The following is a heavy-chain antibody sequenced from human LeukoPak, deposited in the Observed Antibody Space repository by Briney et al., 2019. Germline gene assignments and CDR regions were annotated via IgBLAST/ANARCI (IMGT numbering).Heavy chain of an antibody. V-gene: IGHV4-39*07. CDR3: ASRSAAGKRDY. Sequence: SETLSLTCTVSGGSISSSSYYWGWLRQPPGKGLEWIGSIYYSGSTYYNPSLKSRVTISVDTSKNQFSLKLSSVTAADTAVYYCASRSAAGKRDYWGQGTLVTVSS. CDR1: GGSISSSSYY. D-gene: IGHD6-13*01. J-gene: IGHJ4*02. CDR2: IYYSGST.